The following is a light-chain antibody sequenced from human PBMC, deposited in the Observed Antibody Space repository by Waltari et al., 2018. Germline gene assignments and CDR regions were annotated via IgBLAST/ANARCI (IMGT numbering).Light chain of an antibody. V-gene: IGKV4-1*01. CDR3: LQDYIYPWT. Sequence: DIVMTQSPDSLAVSLGERVTINCKSSQSVLYSSNSQNYLAWYQQKPGQPPKLLIYWASARESGVPDRFSGSESGTDFTLTISSLQPDDFATYYCLQDYIYPWTFGQGTKVEIK. CDR2: WAS. J-gene: IGKJ1*01. CDR1: QSVLYSSNSQNY.